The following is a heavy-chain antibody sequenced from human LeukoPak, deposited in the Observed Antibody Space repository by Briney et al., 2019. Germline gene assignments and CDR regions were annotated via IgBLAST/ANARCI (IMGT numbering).Heavy chain of an antibody. J-gene: IGHJ4*02. CDR2: INHNGNVN. V-gene: IGHV3-7*01. Sequence: GGSLRLSCAASGFTFSSYWMNWARQAPGKGLEWVASINHNGNVNYYVDSVKGRFTISRDNSKNTLYLQMKNLRAEDTAVYYCATVRGSDWYMDYWGQGTLVTVSS. CDR1: GFTFSSYW. CDR3: ATVRGSDWYMDY. D-gene: IGHD6-19*01.